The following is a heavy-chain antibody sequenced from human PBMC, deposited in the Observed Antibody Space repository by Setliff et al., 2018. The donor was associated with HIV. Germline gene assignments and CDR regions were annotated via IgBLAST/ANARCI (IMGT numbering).Heavy chain of an antibody. V-gene: IGHV1-69*13. J-gene: IGHJ4*02. Sequence: GASVKVSCNASGGNFSNHAINWVRQAPGQGLEWMGGIIPIFGPANYAQNFQDRVTITADESTSTAFMELRSLRFEDTAIYYCARVGWPYDLLTGYYIRWGQGTLVTVSS. CDR2: IIPIFGPA. D-gene: IGHD3-9*01. CDR3: ARVGWPYDLLTGYYIR. CDR1: GGNFSNHA.